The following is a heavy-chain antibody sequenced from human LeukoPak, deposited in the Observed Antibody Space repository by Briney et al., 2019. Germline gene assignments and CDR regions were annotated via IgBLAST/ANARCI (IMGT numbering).Heavy chain of an antibody. CDR1: GYTFTNYG. CDR3: ARDRFLWGLGNWFDL. V-gene: IGHV1-18*01. CDR2: VSTSNPHT. Sequence: ASVKVSWKTSGYTFTNYGISWVRQAPGQGLEWMGWVSTSNPHTNYAPKFRGRVIMTIDTSTTTAYLEMRSLTSDDTAVYYCARDRFLWGLGNWFDLWGQGTLVTVTS. D-gene: IGHD3-3*01. J-gene: IGHJ5*02.